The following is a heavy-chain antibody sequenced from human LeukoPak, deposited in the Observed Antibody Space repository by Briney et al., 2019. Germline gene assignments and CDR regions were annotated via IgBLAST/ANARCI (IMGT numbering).Heavy chain of an antibody. D-gene: IGHD6-13*01. CDR2: IYYSGST. CDR1: GGSISSYY. V-gene: IGHV4-59*01. Sequence: PSETLSLTCTVSGGSISSYYWSWIRQPPGKGLEWIGYIYYSGSTNYNPSLKSRVTISVDTSKNQFSLKLSSVTAADTAVYYCARVWAIAAAGINWFDPWGQGTLVTVSS. J-gene: IGHJ5*02. CDR3: ARVWAIAAAGINWFDP.